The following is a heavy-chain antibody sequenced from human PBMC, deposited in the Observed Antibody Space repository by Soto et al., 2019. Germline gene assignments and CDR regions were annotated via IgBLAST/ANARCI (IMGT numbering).Heavy chain of an antibody. Sequence: XETLSLTCTVAGDSINSGDYYWSWIRQSPGKGLEWIGYIYSSGSTNYNPSLKSRVTISLDTSKNQFSLKLTSVTAADTAVYYCARGYGSGSYPYLQADYWGQGTLVTVSS. CDR3: ARGYGSGSYPYLQADY. J-gene: IGHJ4*02. D-gene: IGHD3-10*01. V-gene: IGHV4-61*08. CDR1: GDSINSGDYY. CDR2: IYSSGST.